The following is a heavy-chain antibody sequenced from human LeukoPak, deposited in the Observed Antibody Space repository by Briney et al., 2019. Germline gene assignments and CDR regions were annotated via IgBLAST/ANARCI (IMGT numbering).Heavy chain of an antibody. CDR3: AKDRRIAAPYYFDY. CDR2: ISGGGRST. J-gene: IGHJ4*02. CDR1: GFTFSSYA. D-gene: IGHD6-13*01. Sequence: GGSLRLSCAASGFTFSSYAMSWVRQSPGKGLEGVSGISGGGRSTYYGDSVKGRFTISRDNSKNTLFLQMNSLRAEDTAVYYCAKDRRIAAPYYFDYWGQGTLVTVSS. V-gene: IGHV3-23*01.